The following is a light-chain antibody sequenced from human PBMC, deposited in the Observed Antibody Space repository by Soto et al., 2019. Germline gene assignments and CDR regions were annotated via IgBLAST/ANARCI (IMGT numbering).Light chain of an antibody. V-gene: IGKV3D-20*02. CDR3: QQRSNWPRT. Sequence: EIVLTQSPGTLSLSPGDRATLSCRASQSASSSYLAWYQQRPGQAPRLLIYGASSRATGIPDRFSGSGSGTDFTLTISSLEPEDFAVYYCQQRSNWPRTFGQGTKVDI. J-gene: IGKJ1*01. CDR2: GAS. CDR1: QSASSSY.